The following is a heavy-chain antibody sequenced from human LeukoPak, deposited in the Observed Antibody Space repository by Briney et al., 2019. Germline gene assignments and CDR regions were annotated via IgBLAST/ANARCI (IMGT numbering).Heavy chain of an antibody. Sequence: GGSLRLSCTSSGFSFGDYSMTWVRQAPGKGLEWVSAISGSGGSTYYADSVKGRFTISRDNSKSTLYLQMNSLRAEDTAVYYCAKVGWPSYGFYWGQGTLVTVSS. CDR1: GFSFGDYS. D-gene: IGHD5-18*01. V-gene: IGHV3-23*01. CDR2: ISGSGGST. CDR3: AKVGWPSYGFY. J-gene: IGHJ4*02.